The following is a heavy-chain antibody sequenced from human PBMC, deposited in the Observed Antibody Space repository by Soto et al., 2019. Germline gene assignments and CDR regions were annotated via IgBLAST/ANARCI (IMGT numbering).Heavy chain of an antibody. CDR3: AREIAVAGTDAFDI. D-gene: IGHD6-19*01. Sequence: EVQLVETGGGLIQPGGSLRLSCAASGFTVSSNYMSWVRQAPGKGLEWVSVIYSGGSTYYADSVKGRFTNSRDNSKNTLYLQMTSLRAEDTAVYYCAREIAVAGTDAFDIWGQGTMVTVSS. CDR1: GFTVSSNY. J-gene: IGHJ3*02. CDR2: IYSGGST. V-gene: IGHV3-53*02.